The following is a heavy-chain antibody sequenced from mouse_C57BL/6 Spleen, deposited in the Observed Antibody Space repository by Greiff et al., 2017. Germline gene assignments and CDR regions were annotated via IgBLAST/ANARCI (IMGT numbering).Heavy chain of an antibody. D-gene: IGHD1-2*01. CDR2: INPGSGGT. V-gene: IGHV1-54*01. J-gene: IGHJ2*01. Sequence: VQLQESGAELVRPGTSVKVSCKASGYAFTNYLIEWVKQRPGQGLEWIGVINPGSGGTNYNEKFKGKATLTADKSSSTAYMQLSSLTSEDSAVYCCARRTTAYYFDYWGQGTTLTVSS. CDR1: GYAFTNYL. CDR3: ARRTTAYYFDY.